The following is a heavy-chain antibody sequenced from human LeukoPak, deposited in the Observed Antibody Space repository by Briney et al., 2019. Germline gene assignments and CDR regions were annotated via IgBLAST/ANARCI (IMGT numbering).Heavy chain of an antibody. CDR2: IISGGSS. Sequence: GGSLRLSCEASGFTLSNYWMYWVRQAPGKGLVWVSRIISGGSSNYADSVKGRFTISRDNAKNTLYLQMNSLRAGETPVYYCVSGVYASGRSPWGQGTLVTVSS. CDR1: GFTLSNYW. CDR3: VSGVYASGRSP. V-gene: IGHV3-74*01. D-gene: IGHD3-10*01. J-gene: IGHJ5*02.